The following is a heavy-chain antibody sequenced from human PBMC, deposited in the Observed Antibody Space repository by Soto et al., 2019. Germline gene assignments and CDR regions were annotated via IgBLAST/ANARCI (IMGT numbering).Heavy chain of an antibody. CDR3: ARDRGVQAMIVGHDAFDI. V-gene: IGHV1-69*13. CDR2: IIPIFGTA. J-gene: IGHJ3*02. CDR1: GVTFSSYA. D-gene: IGHD3-22*01. Sequence: SVKVSCKASGVTFSSYAISWVRQAPGQGLEWMGGIIPIFGTANYAQKFQGRVTITADESTSTAYMELSSLRSEDTAVYYCARDRGVQAMIVGHDAFDIWGQGTMVTVSS.